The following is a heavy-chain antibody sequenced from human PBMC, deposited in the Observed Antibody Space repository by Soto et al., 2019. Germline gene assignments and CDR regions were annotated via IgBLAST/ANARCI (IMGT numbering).Heavy chain of an antibody. Sequence: PSETLSLTCTVSGGSISSYYWSWIRQPPGKGLEWIGYIYYSGSTNYNPSLKSRVTISVDTSKNQFSLKLSSVTAADTAVYYCARDGRSTYYDFWSGYYGNWFDPWGQGTLVTVSS. J-gene: IGHJ5*02. V-gene: IGHV4-59*01. D-gene: IGHD3-3*01. CDR1: GGSISSYY. CDR2: IYYSGST. CDR3: ARDGRSTYYDFWSGYYGNWFDP.